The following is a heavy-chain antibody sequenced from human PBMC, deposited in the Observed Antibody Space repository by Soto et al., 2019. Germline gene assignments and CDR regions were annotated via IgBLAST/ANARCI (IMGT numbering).Heavy chain of an antibody. Sequence: ASVKVSCKASGYTFTSYAMHWVRQAPGQRLEWMGWINAGNGNTKYSQKFQGRVTITRDTSASTAYMELSSLRSEDTAVYYCARDHDYVLRYFAWYPYGHWFDPWGQGTLVTVSS. D-gene: IGHD3-9*01. CDR3: ARDHDYVLRYFAWYPYGHWFDP. CDR1: GYTFTSYA. J-gene: IGHJ5*02. CDR2: INAGNGNT. V-gene: IGHV1-3*01.